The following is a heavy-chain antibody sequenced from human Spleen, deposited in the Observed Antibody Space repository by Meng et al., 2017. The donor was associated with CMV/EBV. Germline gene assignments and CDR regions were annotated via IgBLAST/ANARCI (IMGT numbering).Heavy chain of an antibody. CDR1: GYTFTRYN. CDR3: ARREYYDSSGFSFDY. D-gene: IGHD3-22*01. J-gene: IGHJ4*02. V-gene: IGHV1-8*01. CDR2: MNPNSGNT. Sequence: SGYTFTRYNISWVRQATGQGLEWMGWMNPNSGNTGYAQKFQGRVTMTRNTSISTAYMELSSLRSEDTTVYYCARREYYDSSGFSFDYWGQGTLVTVSS.